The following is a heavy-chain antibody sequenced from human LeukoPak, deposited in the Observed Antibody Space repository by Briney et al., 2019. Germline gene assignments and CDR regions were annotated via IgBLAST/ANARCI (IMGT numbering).Heavy chain of an antibody. CDR1: GFTFSNYG. V-gene: IGHV1-18*01. J-gene: IGHJ4*02. CDR3: ARDGRFAAYEPDY. D-gene: IGHD1-26*01. Sequence: ASVKVSCQACGFTFSNYGITWLRQAPGQGLEWVGWISAYDGNTNYAQKFQGRVTMTTDTSTSTAHMELRSLRYDDTAVYYCARDGRFAAYEPDYWGQGTLVSVSS. CDR2: ISAYDGNT.